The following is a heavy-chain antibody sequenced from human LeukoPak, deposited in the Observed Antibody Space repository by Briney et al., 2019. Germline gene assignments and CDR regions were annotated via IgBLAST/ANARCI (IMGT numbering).Heavy chain of an antibody. CDR2: INGSGGST. Sequence: GGSLRLSCAASGFTFSSYAMSWVRQAPGKGLEWVSAINGSGGSTYYADSVKGRFTISRDNSKNTLYLQMNSLRAEDTAVYYCAKDIVVVPAAILGRSYYYYGMDVWGKGTTVTVSS. V-gene: IGHV3-23*01. CDR1: GFTFSSYA. D-gene: IGHD2-2*01. J-gene: IGHJ6*04. CDR3: AKDIVVVPAAILGRSYYYYGMDV.